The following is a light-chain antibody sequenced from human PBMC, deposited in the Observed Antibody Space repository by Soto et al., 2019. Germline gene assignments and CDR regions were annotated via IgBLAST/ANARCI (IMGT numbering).Light chain of an antibody. V-gene: IGLV3-21*02. CDR1: NIGSKS. J-gene: IGLJ2*01. Sequence: SYELTQTPSVSVAPGQTARITCGGNNIGSKSVHWYQQKPGQAPLLVVYDDSDRPSGIPERFSGSNSGNTATLTISRVEAGDEAAYYCQVWGSVSVVFGGGTKVTVL. CDR3: QVWGSVSVV. CDR2: DDS.